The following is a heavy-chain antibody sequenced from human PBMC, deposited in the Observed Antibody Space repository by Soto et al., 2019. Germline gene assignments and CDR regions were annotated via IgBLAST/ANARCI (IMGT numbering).Heavy chain of an antibody. D-gene: IGHD1-1*01. CDR2: IDPSDSYT. CDR3: ALDGYYYYYYMDV. Sequence: GESLKISCKGSGYSFTSYWISWVRQMPGKGLEWMGRIDPSDSYTNYSPSFQGHVTISADKSISTAYLQWSSLKASDTAMYYCALDGYYYYYYMDVWGKGTTVTVSS. CDR1: GYSFTSYW. V-gene: IGHV5-10-1*01. J-gene: IGHJ6*03.